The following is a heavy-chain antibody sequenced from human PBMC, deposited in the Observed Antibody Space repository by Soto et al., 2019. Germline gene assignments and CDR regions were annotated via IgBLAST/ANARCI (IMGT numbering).Heavy chain of an antibody. CDR2: IYSGGSK. J-gene: IGHJ4*02. D-gene: IGHD1-1*01. CDR1: GFTVGSNY. V-gene: IGHV3-53*01. Sequence: EVQLVESGGGWIQPGGSLRLSCAASGFTVGSNYMSWVRQAPGKGLEWVSVIYSGGSKYYADSVKGRFTISRNNSKNTLYLQMTSLRAEDTAVYYCAVLNSLDYWGQGTLVTVSS. CDR3: AVLNSLDY.